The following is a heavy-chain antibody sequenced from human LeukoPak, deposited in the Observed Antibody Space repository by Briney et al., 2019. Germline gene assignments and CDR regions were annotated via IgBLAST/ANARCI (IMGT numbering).Heavy chain of an antibody. CDR2: ITGGSNNI. V-gene: IGHV3-48*02. CDR1: GFAFSIYS. Sequence: HPGGSQRLSCAASGFAFSIYSLNWVRQTPGKRLEWVSYITGGSNNILYADSVKGRFTISRDNAKNSLYLQMNSLRDEDTAVYYCATSRDWRVESWGRGIAVTVSS. CDR3: ATSRDWRVES. D-gene: IGHD2-21*02. J-gene: IGHJ4*02.